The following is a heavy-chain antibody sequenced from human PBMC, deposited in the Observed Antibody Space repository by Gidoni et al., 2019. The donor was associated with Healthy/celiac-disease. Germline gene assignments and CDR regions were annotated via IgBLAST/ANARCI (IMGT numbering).Heavy chain of an antibody. Sequence: EVQLLESGGGLVQPGGSLRLSCAASGFTFSSYAMSWVRQAPGKGLEWVSAISGSGGSTYYADSVKGRFTISRDNSKNTLYLQMNSLRAEDTAVYYCAKDAGLRLGELSLYPDYWGQGTLVTVSS. D-gene: IGHD3-16*02. CDR2: ISGSGGST. CDR1: GFTFSSYA. J-gene: IGHJ4*02. CDR3: AKDAGLRLGELSLYPDY. V-gene: IGHV3-23*01.